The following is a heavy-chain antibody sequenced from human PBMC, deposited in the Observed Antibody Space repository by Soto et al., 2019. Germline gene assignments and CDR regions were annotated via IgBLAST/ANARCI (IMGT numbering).Heavy chain of an antibody. V-gene: IGHV3-23*01. J-gene: IGHJ4*02. CDR2: MSASDGTT. D-gene: IGHD3-10*01. CDR1: GGSVGSYA. Sequence: GGSLSLSCAASGGSVGSYALSWVGKAPGKGRGCVYTMSASDGTTFYAGAVKGRFSIYRDTSQNTLSLKMNGMRADDTAIHYCARWSSLDYWGQGTRVTVSS. CDR3: ARWSSLDY.